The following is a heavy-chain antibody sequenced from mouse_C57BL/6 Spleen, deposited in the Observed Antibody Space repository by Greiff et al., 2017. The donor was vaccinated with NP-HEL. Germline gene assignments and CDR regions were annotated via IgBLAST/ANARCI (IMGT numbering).Heavy chain of an antibody. J-gene: IGHJ1*03. D-gene: IGHD1-1*01. CDR3: ARSGGSSFYWYFDV. CDR1: GYAFSSYW. Sequence: QVQLKQSGAELVKPGASVKISCKASGYAFSSYWMNWVKQRPGKGLEWIGQIYPGDGDTNYNGKFKGKATLTADKSSSTAYMQLSSLTSEDSAVYFCARSGGSSFYWYFDVWGTGTTVTVSS. V-gene: IGHV1-80*01. CDR2: IYPGDGDT.